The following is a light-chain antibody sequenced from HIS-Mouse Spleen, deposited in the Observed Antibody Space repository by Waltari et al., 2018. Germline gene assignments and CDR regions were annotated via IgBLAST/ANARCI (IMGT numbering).Light chain of an antibody. CDR3: QSYDSSLSGWV. Sequence: QSVLTQPPSVSGAPGQRVTISCTGSSSNIGAGYDVHWYQQLPGTAPKLLIYGNSNRHSGVPDRFSGSKSGTSASLAITGLQAEDEADYYCQSYDSSLSGWVFGGGTKLTVL. CDR2: GNS. V-gene: IGLV1-40*01. CDR1: SSNIGAGYD. J-gene: IGLJ3*02.